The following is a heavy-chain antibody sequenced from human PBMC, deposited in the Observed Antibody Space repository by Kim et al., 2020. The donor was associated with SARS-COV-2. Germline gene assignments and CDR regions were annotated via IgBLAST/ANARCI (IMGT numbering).Heavy chain of an antibody. CDR2: IYYSGST. CDR3: ARHWYSGSHYGPQEFDY. D-gene: IGHD1-26*01. V-gene: IGHV4-39*01. Sequence: SETLSLTCTVSGGSISSSSYYWGWIRQPPGKGLEWIGSIYYSGSTYYNPSLKSRVTISVDTSKNQFSLKLSSVTAADTAVYYCARHWYSGSHYGPQEFDYWGQGTLVTVSS. J-gene: IGHJ4*02. CDR1: GGSISSSSYY.